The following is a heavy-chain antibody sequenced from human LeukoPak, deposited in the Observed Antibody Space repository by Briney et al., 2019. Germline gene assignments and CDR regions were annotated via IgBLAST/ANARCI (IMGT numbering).Heavy chain of an antibody. CDR2: INSDGSST. CDR3: ARDKEDYGDYGGLYWYFDL. CDR1: GFTFSSYW. J-gene: IGHJ2*01. V-gene: IGHV3-74*01. D-gene: IGHD4-17*01. Sequence: GGSLRLSCAASGFTFSSYWMHWVRQAPGKGLVWVSRINSDGSSTSYADSVKGRFTISRDNAKNTLYLQMNSLRAEDTAVYYCARDKEDYGDYGGLYWYFDLWGRGTLVTVSS.